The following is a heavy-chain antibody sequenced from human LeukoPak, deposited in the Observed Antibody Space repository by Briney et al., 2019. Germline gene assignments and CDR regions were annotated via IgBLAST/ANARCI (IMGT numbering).Heavy chain of an antibody. CDR3: ARGSFVAAGTNFDY. Sequence: SQTLSLTCAISGDSVSSNRAAWHWIRQSPSRGLEWLGRTYYRSKWYNDYAVSVKSRITINPDTSKNQFSLQLNSVTPEDTAVYYCARGSFVAAGTNFDYWGQGTLVTVSS. D-gene: IGHD6-19*01. CDR1: GDSVSSNRAA. V-gene: IGHV6-1*01. CDR2: TYYRSKWYN. J-gene: IGHJ4*02.